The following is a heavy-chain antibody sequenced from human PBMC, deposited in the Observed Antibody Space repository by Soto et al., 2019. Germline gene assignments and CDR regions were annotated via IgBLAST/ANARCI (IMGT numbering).Heavy chain of an antibody. CDR2: IIPIFGTA. Sequence: SVKVSCKASGGTFSSYAISWVRQAPGQGLEWMGGIIPIFGTANYAQKFQGRVTITADESTSTAYTELSSLRSEDTAVYYCASKTSGSYYGSYYYGMDVWGQGTTVTVS. J-gene: IGHJ6*02. CDR1: GGTFSSYA. CDR3: ASKTSGSYYGSYYYGMDV. D-gene: IGHD1-26*01. V-gene: IGHV1-69*13.